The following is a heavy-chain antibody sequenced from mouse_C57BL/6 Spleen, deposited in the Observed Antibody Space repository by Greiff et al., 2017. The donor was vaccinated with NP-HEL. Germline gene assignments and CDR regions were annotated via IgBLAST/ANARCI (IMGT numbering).Heavy chain of an antibody. J-gene: IGHJ3*01. CDR3: ARTTYDGYYVWFAY. CDR1: GYAFSSSW. D-gene: IGHD2-3*01. Sequence: QVQLQQSGPELVKPGASVKISCKASGYAFSSSWMNWVKQRPGKGLEWIGRIYPGDGDTNYNGKFKGKATLTADKSSSTAYMQLSSLTSEDSAVYFCARTTYDGYYVWFAYWGQGTLVTVSA. CDR2: IYPGDGDT. V-gene: IGHV1-82*01.